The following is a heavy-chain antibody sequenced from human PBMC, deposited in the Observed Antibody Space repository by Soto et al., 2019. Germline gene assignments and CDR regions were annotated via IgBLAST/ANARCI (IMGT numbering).Heavy chain of an antibody. CDR2: IFSSGES. J-gene: IGHJ4*02. D-gene: IGHD4-17*01. Sequence: LRLSCAASGFTVSSTYMSWVRQAPGKGLEWVSIIFSSGESFYADSVKGRFTISRDSSDNTVYLQMNSLKAEDTAVYYCARGGIGTVRTFDHWGQGTLVTVSS. CDR1: GFTVSSTY. CDR3: ARGGIGTVRTFDH. V-gene: IGHV3-53*01.